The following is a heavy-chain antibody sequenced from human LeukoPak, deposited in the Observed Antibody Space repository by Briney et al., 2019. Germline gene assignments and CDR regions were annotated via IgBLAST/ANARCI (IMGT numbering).Heavy chain of an antibody. J-gene: IGHJ5*02. CDR2: MHHSGRT. D-gene: IGHD2-2*01. CDR3: ARAQEGCSRASCYLEP. CDR1: GASISSTNW. Sequence: SETLSLTCAISGASISSTNWWIWVRQPPGKGLEWIGEMHHSGRTNYNPSLKSRITVSVDKSKNQVFLRLNSVAAADTALYYCARAQEGCSRASCYLEPWGQGTLVTVSS. V-gene: IGHV4-4*02.